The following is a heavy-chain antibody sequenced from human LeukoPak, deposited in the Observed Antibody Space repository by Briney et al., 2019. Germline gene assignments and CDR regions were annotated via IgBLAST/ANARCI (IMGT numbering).Heavy chain of an antibody. Sequence: GRSLILSCAASGFTFSDYYMSWIRQAPGKGLEWVSYISSSGSTIYYADSVKGRFTISRDNAKNSLYLQMNSLRAEDTAVYYCAREFNGDYGSYYFNYWGQGTLVTVSS. D-gene: IGHD4-17*01. CDR2: ISSSGSTI. CDR1: GFTFSDYY. CDR3: AREFNGDYGSYYFNY. J-gene: IGHJ4*02. V-gene: IGHV3-11*01.